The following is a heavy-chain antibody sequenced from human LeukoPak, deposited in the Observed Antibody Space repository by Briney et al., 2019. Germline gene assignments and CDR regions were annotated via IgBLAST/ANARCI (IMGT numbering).Heavy chain of an antibody. Sequence: PGRSLRLSCAASGFTFSSYAMHWVRQAPGKGLEWVAVISSDGSNKYYADSVKGRFTISRHNSKNTLYLQMNSLRAEDTAVYYCARSGSYNPHQSGFDYWGQGTLVTVSS. CDR1: GFTFSSYA. CDR2: ISSDGSNK. CDR3: ARSGSYNPHQSGFDY. J-gene: IGHJ4*02. D-gene: IGHD1-26*01. V-gene: IGHV3-30*04.